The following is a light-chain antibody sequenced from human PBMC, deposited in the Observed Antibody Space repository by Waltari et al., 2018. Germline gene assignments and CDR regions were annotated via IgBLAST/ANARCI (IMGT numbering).Light chain of an antibody. CDR1: QSVSRA. CDR3: QHYVSLPVT. CDR2: GAS. Sequence: EMVLTQSPGPLSLSPGEIATLSCRASQSVSRALAWYQQNPGQAPRLLIYGASNRATGIPERFSGSGSGTDFSLIISSLEPEDFAVYYCQHYVSLPVTFGQGTKVEIK. V-gene: IGKV3-20*01. J-gene: IGKJ1*01.